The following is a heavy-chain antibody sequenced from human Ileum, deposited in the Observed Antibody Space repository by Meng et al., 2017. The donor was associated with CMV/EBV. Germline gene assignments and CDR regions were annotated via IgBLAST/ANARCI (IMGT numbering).Heavy chain of an antibody. J-gene: IGHJ4*02. Sequence: SETLSLTCTVSGGSISDYYWSWIRQPPGKGLEWIGYVYYSGSSNYDPSLRSRVTISLDTSKNQFSLNLSSVTAADTAVYFGARGGSGWYRGFDSWGQGALVTVSS. CDR2: VYYSGSS. V-gene: IGHV4-59*01. CDR3: ARGGSGWYRGFDS. D-gene: IGHD6-19*01. CDR1: GGSISDYY.